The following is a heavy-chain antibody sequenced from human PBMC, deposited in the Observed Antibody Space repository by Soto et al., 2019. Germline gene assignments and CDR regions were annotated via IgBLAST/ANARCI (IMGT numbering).Heavy chain of an antibody. Sequence: SVKVSCKASGGTFSSYAISWVRQAPGQGLEWMGGIIPIFGTANYAQKFQGRVTITADESTSTAYMELSSLRSEDTAVYYCARHPVPYSRHHIPRYYYYMDVWGKGTKVTVSS. CDR1: GGTFSSYA. CDR2: IIPIFGTA. D-gene: IGHD6-13*01. J-gene: IGHJ6*03. V-gene: IGHV1-69*13. CDR3: ARHPVPYSRHHIPRYYYYMDV.